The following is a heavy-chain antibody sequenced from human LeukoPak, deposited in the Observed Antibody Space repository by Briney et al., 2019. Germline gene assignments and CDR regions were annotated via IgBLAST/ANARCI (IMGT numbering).Heavy chain of an antibody. J-gene: IGHJ5*02. CDR3: ARADCSGSTCYLRRSWFDP. V-gene: IGHV3-21*01. D-gene: IGHD2-2*01. Sequence: GGSLRLSCAASGFTFSRFDMNWVRQAPGKGLEWVSFIRTSSRYIYYRDSVKGRFTISRDDAKNSLYQQMNSLRVEDTAVYYCARADCSGSTCYLRRSWFDPWGQGTLVTVSS. CDR1: GFTFSRFD. CDR2: IRTSSRYI.